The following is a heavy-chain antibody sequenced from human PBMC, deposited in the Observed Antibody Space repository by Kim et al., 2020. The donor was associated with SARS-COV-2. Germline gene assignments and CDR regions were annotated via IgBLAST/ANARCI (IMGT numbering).Heavy chain of an antibody. Sequence: GGSLRLSCAASGFTVSSSYMTWVRQAPGKGLEWVSAIYIGDVTDYADSVKGRFTISRHNSKNTLYLQMNSLRPEDTAVYYCAKDDELGFWPWGQGTLVT. D-gene: IGHD7-27*01. V-gene: IGHV3-53*04. J-gene: IGHJ5*02. CDR3: AKDDELGFWP. CDR1: GFTVSSSY. CDR2: IYIGDVT.